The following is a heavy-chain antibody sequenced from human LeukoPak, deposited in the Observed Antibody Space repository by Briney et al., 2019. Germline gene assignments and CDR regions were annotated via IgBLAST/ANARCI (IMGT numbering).Heavy chain of an antibody. CDR2: INPSGGST. V-gene: IGHV1-46*01. CDR1: GYTFTSYY. Sequence: XSVTVSCKASGYTFTSYYMHWVRQAPGQGLEWMGIINPSGGSTSYAQKFQGRVTMTRDTSTSTVYMELSSLRSEDTAVYYCARGLYFDWLPTKGSYNWFDPWGQGTLVTVSS. D-gene: IGHD3-9*01. CDR3: ARGLYFDWLPTKGSYNWFDP. J-gene: IGHJ5*02.